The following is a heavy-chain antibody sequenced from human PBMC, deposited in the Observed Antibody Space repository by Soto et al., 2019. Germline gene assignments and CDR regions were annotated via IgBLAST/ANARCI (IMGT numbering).Heavy chain of an antibody. CDR3: AADIVVVPAAPLGFDP. J-gene: IGHJ5*02. Sequence: SKTLSLTGTFSVGSFGGGDYSWFWFRHPQGKGLEWIGYIYYSGSTYYNPSLKSRVTISVDTSKNQFSLKLSSVTAADTAVYYCAADIVVVPAAPLGFDPWGQGTLVTVSS. CDR2: IYYSGST. D-gene: IGHD2-2*01. CDR1: VGSFGGGDYS. V-gene: IGHV4-30-4*01.